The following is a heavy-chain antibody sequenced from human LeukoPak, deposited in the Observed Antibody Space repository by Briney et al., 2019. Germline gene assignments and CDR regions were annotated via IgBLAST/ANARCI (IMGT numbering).Heavy chain of an antibody. CDR2: IYYSGSP. J-gene: IGHJ4*02. Sequence: PSETLSLTCTVSGGSISNSSYSWGWIRQSPGKGLEWIGSIYYSGSPYYNPSLKSRVTISVDTSKNQLSLKLSSVTAADTAVYYCARAVATDPGMYDRIDYWGQGTLVTVSS. D-gene: IGHD5-12*01. V-gene: IGHV4-39*07. CDR3: ARAVATDPGMYDRIDY. CDR1: GGSISNSSYS.